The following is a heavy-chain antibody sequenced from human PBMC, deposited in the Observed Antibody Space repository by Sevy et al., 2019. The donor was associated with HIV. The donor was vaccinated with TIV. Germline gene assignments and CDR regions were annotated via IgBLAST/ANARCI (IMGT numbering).Heavy chain of an antibody. CDR2: ISGSGGST. CDR1: GFTFSSYA. J-gene: IGHJ4*02. Sequence: GGSLRLSCAASGFTFSSYAMSWVRQAPGKGLEWVSAISGSGGSTYYADSVKGGFTISRDNSKNTLYLQMNSLRAEDTAVYYCASAYCSSTSCYYYYFDYWGQGTLVTVSS. CDR3: ASAYCSSTSCYYYYFDY. D-gene: IGHD2-2*01. V-gene: IGHV3-23*01.